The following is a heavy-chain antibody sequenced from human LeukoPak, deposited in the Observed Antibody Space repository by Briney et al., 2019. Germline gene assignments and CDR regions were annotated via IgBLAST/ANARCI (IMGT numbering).Heavy chain of an antibody. Sequence: GGSLRLSCAASGFTFSSYEMNSVRQAPGKGLEWVSYISSSGSTIYYADSVKGRFTISRDNAKNSLYLQMNSLRAQDTAVYYCAELGITMIGGVWGKGTTVTISS. V-gene: IGHV3-48*03. J-gene: IGHJ6*04. D-gene: IGHD3-10*02. CDR3: AELGITMIGGV. CDR2: ISSSGSTI. CDR1: GFTFSSYE.